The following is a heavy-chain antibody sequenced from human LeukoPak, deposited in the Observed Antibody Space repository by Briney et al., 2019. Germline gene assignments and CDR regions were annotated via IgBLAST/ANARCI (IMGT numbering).Heavy chain of an antibody. CDR1: GYTFTSYG. V-gene: IGHV1-69*13. J-gene: IGHJ2*01. CDR3: ARDRGKDSPYFDL. D-gene: IGHD2-15*01. CDR2: IIPIFGTA. Sequence: ASVKVSCKASGYTFTSYGISWVRQAPGQGLEWMGGIIPIFGTANYAQKFQGRVTITADESTSTAYMELSSLRSEDTAVYYCARDRGKDSPYFDLWGRGTLVTVSS.